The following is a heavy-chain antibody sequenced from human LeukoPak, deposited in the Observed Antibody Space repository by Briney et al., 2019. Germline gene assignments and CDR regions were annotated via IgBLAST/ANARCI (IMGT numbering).Heavy chain of an antibody. CDR1: GFTFSSSE. D-gene: IGHD1-26*01. CDR2: IDNSGSTI. CDR3: ASRIGGARLDY. J-gene: IGHJ4*02. V-gene: IGHV3-48*03. Sequence: GGSLRLSCAASGFTFSSSEMNWVRQAPGKGLEWVSYIDNSGSTIFYADSVKGRFTISRDNTKNSLYLQMDSLRAEDTAVYYCASRIGGARLDYWGRGTLVTVSS.